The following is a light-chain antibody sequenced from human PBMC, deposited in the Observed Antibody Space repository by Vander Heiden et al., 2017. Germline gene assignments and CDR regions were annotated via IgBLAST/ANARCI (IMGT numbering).Light chain of an antibody. Sequence: DIQMTQSPSSLSASVGDRVTIACRASQNIINFLNWYQQKPGKAPKLLIDAASTLQSGVPSRFGGSGSATDFTLSISSLQPEDFATYYCQQSYSSPWTFGQGTKLEIK. CDR1: QNIINF. CDR3: QQSYSSPWT. V-gene: IGKV1-39*01. J-gene: IGKJ1*01. CDR2: AAS.